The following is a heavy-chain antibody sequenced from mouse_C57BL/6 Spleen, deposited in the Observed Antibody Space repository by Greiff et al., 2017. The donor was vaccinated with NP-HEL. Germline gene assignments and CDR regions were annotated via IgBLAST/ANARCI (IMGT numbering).Heavy chain of an antibody. CDR1: GYTFTSYW. Sequence: QVQLKQPGAELVRPGSSVKLSCKASGYTFTSYWMHWVKQRPIQGLEWIGNIDPSDSETHYNQKFKDKATLTVDKSSSTAYMQLSSLTSEDSAVYYCARGGGAHPLWGQGTTLTVSS. D-gene: IGHD1-3*01. CDR2: IDPSDSET. V-gene: IGHV1-52*01. J-gene: IGHJ2*01. CDR3: ARGGGAHPL.